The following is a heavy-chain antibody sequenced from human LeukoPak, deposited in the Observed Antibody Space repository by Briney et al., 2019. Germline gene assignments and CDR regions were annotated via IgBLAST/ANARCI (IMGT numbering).Heavy chain of an antibody. CDR3: ASGFLGGYDSNFDY. Sequence: SVKVSCKASGGTFSGYAISWVRQAPGQGLEWMGGIIPIFGTANYAQKFQGRVTVTADKSTSTAYMELSSLRSDDTAVYYCASGFLGGYDSNFDYWGQGTLVTVSS. CDR2: IIPIFGTA. CDR1: GGTFSGYA. J-gene: IGHJ4*02. V-gene: IGHV1-69*06. D-gene: IGHD5-12*01.